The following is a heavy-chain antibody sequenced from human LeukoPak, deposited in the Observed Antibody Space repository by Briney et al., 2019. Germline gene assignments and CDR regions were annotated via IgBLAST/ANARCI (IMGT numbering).Heavy chain of an antibody. D-gene: IGHD3-22*01. CDR3: ARLRYYYDSSGPAPFDY. Sequence: GASVKVSCKASGYTFTSYGISWVRQAPGQGLEWMGWSSAYNGNTNYAQKLQGRVTMTTDTSTSTAYMELRSLRSDDTAVYYCARLRYYYDSSGPAPFDYWGQGTLVTVSS. CDR2: SSAYNGNT. CDR1: GYTFTSYG. V-gene: IGHV1-18*01. J-gene: IGHJ4*02.